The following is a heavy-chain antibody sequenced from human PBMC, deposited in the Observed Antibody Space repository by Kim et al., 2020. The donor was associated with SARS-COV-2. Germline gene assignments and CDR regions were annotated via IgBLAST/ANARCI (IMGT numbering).Heavy chain of an antibody. CDR1: GFTFRSYA. Sequence: GGSLRLSCAASGFTFRSYAMSWVRQAPGKGLEWVSVISDSGGGTYFANSVKGRFTISRDNSKNTLYLQMNSRRAEDTAVYYCVKLFSSSWYKGFDPWGQGTLVTVSS. CDR2: ISDSGGGT. D-gene: IGHD6-13*01. V-gene: IGHV3-23*01. CDR3: VKLFSSSWYKGFDP. J-gene: IGHJ5*02.